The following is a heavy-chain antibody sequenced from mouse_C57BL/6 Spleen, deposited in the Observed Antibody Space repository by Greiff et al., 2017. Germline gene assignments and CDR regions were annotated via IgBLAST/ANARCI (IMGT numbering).Heavy chain of an antibody. J-gene: IGHJ4*01. CDR3: ASDRYTGAMDY. CDR1: GFTFSDYY. CDR2: SNYDGSST. D-gene: IGHD1-1*01. V-gene: IGHV5-16*01. Sequence: EVKLVESEGGLVQPGSSMKLSCTASGFTFSDYYMAWVRQVPEKGLEWVANSNYDGSSTYYLDSLKSRFIISRDNAKNILYLQMGSLKSEDTATYYCASDRYTGAMDYWGQGTSVTVSS.